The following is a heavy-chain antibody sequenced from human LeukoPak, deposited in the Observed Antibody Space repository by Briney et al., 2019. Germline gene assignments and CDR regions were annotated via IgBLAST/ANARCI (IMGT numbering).Heavy chain of an antibody. J-gene: IGHJ5*02. D-gene: IGHD3-3*01. Sequence: GGSLRLSCAASGFTFNIYGMQWVRQAPGKALEWVSFIRYDGRNKYYADSVKGRFTISRDNSKNTLYLQMNNLRPEDTAVYYCAKDSGPGGNDSWSGSYPNWFDPWGQGTLVTVSS. CDR2: IRYDGRNK. CDR3: AKDSGPGGNDSWSGSYPNWFDP. CDR1: GFTFNIYG. V-gene: IGHV3-30*02.